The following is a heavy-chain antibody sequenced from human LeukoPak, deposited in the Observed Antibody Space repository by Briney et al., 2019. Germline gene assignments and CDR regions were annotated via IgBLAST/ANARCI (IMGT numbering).Heavy chain of an antibody. CDR1: GDSVSGNSAA. CDR2: TYYRSKWYN. D-gene: IGHD4-17*01. CDR3: ARDCPPDYGDYGYYYYGMDV. V-gene: IGHV6-1*01. J-gene: IGHJ6*02. Sequence: SQTLSLTCAISGDSVSGNSAAWNWIRQSPSRGLEWLGRTYYRSKWYNDYAVSVKSRITINPDTSKNQFSLQLNSVTPEDTAVYYCARDCPPDYGDYGYYYYGMDVWGQGTTVTVSS.